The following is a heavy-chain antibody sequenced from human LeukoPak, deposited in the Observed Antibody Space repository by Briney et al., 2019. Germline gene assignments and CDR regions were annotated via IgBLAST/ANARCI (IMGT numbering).Heavy chain of an antibody. V-gene: IGHV4-59*12. J-gene: IGHJ4*02. CDR1: GGSISSYY. CDR3: ARGKLWDMTTVVTPYYFDY. Sequence: SETLSLTCTVSGGSISSYYWSWIRQSPGKGLEWIGYIYYSGSTNYNPSLKSRVTISVDTSKNQFSLKLSSVTAADTAVYYCARGKLWDMTTVVTPYYFDYWGQGTLVTVSS. CDR2: IYYSGST. D-gene: IGHD4-23*01.